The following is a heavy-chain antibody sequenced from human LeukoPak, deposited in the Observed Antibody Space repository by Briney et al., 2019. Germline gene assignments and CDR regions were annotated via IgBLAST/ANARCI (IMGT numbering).Heavy chain of an antibody. J-gene: IGHJ4*02. CDR3: ARAPAATPSEFDY. V-gene: IGHV4-31*03. CDR2: ISYSGNT. Sequence: PSQTLSLTCTVSGDSISSGGYYWSWIRQHPGKGLEWIGYISYSGNTYYNPSLKSRAAISADTPKNQFSLKLSSTIAADTAVYYCARAPAATPSEFDYWGQGTLVAVSS. D-gene: IGHD6-25*01. CDR1: GDSISSGGYY.